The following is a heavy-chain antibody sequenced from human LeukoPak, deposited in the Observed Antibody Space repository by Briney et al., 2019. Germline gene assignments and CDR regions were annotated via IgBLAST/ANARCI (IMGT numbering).Heavy chain of an antibody. Sequence: GGSLRLSCAASGFIFSTYVMSWVRQAPGKGLEWVSVISGSGGSTNYADSVKGRFTISRDNSKNTLYLQMNSLRAEDKAIYYCARGAGYCSGGSCHDYWGQGTLVTVSS. CDR1: GFIFSTYV. D-gene: IGHD2-15*01. J-gene: IGHJ4*02. V-gene: IGHV3-23*01. CDR2: ISGSGGST. CDR3: ARGAGYCSGGSCHDY.